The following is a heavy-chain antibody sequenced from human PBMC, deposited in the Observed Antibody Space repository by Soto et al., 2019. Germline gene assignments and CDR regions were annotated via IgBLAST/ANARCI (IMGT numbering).Heavy chain of an antibody. D-gene: IGHD3-10*01. Sequence: EVQLLESGGGLVQPGGSLRLSCAASGFAFVNYDMSWVRQAPGKGLEWVSGISGSGASTYYADSVKGRLTISRDNSENTLYLQMNSLRAEDTAVYYCAKGNSGSYYSSFDSWGQGTLVIVSS. CDR3: AKGNSGSYYSSFDS. V-gene: IGHV3-23*01. J-gene: IGHJ4*02. CDR2: ISGSGAST. CDR1: GFAFVNYD.